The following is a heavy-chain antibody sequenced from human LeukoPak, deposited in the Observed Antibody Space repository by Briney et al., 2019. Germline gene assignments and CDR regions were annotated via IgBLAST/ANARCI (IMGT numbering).Heavy chain of an antibody. D-gene: IGHD3-3*01. CDR3: GKISITIFGVVDY. CDR1: RFSFSSYV. Sequence: GGSLRLSCAASRFSFSSYVMSWVRRAPGKGLEWVSAISGSGGSTYYADSVKGRFTISRDNSKNTLYLQMNSLRAEDTAVYYCGKISITIFGVVDYWGQGTLVTVSS. J-gene: IGHJ4*02. V-gene: IGHV3-23*01. CDR2: ISGSGGST.